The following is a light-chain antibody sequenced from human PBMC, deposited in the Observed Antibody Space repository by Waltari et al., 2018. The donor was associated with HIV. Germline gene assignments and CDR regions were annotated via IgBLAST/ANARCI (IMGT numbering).Light chain of an antibody. V-gene: IGLV1-47*01. CDR1: SSNIGSNY. Sequence: QSVLTQPPSASGTPGQRVTISCSGSSSNIGSNYVYWYQQLPGTAPNRLICMSDQRPSVVPDRFSESKSGTSASLAISGLRSEDEAEYYCAAWDDSLSATVFGGGTKLTVL. CDR3: AAWDDSLSATV. CDR2: MSD. J-gene: IGLJ2*01.